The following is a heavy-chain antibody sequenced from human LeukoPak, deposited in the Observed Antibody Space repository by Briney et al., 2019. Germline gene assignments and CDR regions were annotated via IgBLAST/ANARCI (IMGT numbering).Heavy chain of an antibody. D-gene: IGHD5-12*01. CDR3: ARDPYSGHYGNDYYYYMDV. CDR1: GFTFSTYN. J-gene: IGHJ6*03. Sequence: GGSLRLSCEASGFTFSTYNMNWVRQAPGKRLEWVSSITSSSSYAFSADSVKGRFTISRDNAKSSLYLQMNNLRAEDTAVYYCARDPYSGHYGNDYYYYMDVWGKGTTVTISS. CDR2: ITSSSSYA. V-gene: IGHV3-21*01.